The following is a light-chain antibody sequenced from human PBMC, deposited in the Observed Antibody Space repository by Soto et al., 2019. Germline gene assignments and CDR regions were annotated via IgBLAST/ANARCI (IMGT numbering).Light chain of an antibody. Sequence: QSVLTQPPSASATPGQRVTISCSGGSSNIGINTVNWYQQLPGTAPKLLIYSNNQRPSGVPDRFSGSKSGTSASLAISGLQSEDEADYYCAAWDDSLNGVVFGGGTKLTVL. J-gene: IGLJ2*01. CDR2: SNN. CDR3: AAWDDSLNGVV. CDR1: SSNIGINT. V-gene: IGLV1-44*01.